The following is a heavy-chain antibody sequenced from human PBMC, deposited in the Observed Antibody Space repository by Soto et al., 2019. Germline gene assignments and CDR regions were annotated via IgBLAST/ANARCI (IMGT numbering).Heavy chain of an antibody. Sequence: PSQTLSLTCAISGDSVSSNSAAWNWIRPSPSRGLEWLGRTYYRSEWYNDYAVSVKSRITINPDTSKNQFSLQLNSVTHEDTAVYYCARVRVEDAMIRGVLKREFYYYGMDVWGQGTTVTVSS. CDR2: TYYRSEWYN. D-gene: IGHD3-10*01. CDR1: GDSVSSNSAA. V-gene: IGHV6-1*01. J-gene: IGHJ6*02. CDR3: ARVRVEDAMIRGVLKREFYYYGMDV.